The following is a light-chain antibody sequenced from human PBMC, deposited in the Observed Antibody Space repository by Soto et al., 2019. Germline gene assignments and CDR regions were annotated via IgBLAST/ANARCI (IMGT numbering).Light chain of an antibody. CDR1: QSVTSNY. CDR3: QQYGSSPGT. Sequence: EIFMTHSPGTLSLSLGETATPSCGGSQSVTSNYLAWYQQKRGQAPRLLIWGASIRATGLPDRFSGGGSGTDFTLTISRLEAEDFAVYYCQQYGSSPGTFGKGTKVDIK. V-gene: IGKV3-20*01. CDR2: GAS. J-gene: IGKJ1*01.